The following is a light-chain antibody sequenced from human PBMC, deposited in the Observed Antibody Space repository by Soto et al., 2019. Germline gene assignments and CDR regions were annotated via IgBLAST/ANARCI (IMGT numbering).Light chain of an antibody. V-gene: IGKV3-11*01. J-gene: IGKJ1*01. CDR3: QQRSNWPPT. CDR1: QSVSSN. CDR2: DAS. Sequence: EIVMTQSTATLSVSPGEIATFACRASQSVSSNLAWYQLKPGQAPRLLIYDASNRATGIPARFSGSGSGTDFTLTISSLEPEDFAVYYCQQRSNWPPTFGQVTKVDIK.